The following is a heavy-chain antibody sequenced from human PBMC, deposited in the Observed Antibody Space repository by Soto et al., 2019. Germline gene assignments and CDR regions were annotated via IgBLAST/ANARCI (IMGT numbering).Heavy chain of an antibody. CDR3: ARDKDRQQLGGNYYYIMDV. J-gene: IGHJ6*01. Sequence: QVQLGQSGAEVKKPGSSVKVSCKTSGGTFRTSAISWVRQAPGQGLEWMGGIMPVFPTPDYAQKFQGRVTITADESTGTAYMELSSLRSEDTAVYYCARDKDRQQLGGNYYYIMDVWGQGTTVTVSS. V-gene: IGHV1-69*12. CDR2: IMPVFPTP. D-gene: IGHD3-3*02. CDR1: GGTFRTSA.